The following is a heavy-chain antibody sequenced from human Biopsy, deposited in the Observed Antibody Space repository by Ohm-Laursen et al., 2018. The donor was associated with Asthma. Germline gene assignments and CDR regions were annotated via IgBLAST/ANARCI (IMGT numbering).Heavy chain of an antibody. J-gene: IGHJ3*02. V-gene: IGHV1-69*13. CDR2: LIPVLGTP. Sequence: GASVKVSCKASGDPFSNYAISWVRQAPGQGLEWMGGLIPVLGTPDHAQMFEGRVTITADESASTAYMELTSLRSEDTAVYYCARTYYDFLTGQVNDAFAIWGQGTMVTVSS. D-gene: IGHD3-9*01. CDR3: ARTYYDFLTGQVNDAFAI. CDR1: GDPFSNYA.